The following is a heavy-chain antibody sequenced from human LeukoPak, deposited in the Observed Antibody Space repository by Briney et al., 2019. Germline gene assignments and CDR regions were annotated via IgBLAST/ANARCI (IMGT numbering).Heavy chain of an antibody. D-gene: IGHD3-10*01. CDR1: GFTFSSYG. CDR2: ISYDGSNK. J-gene: IGHJ4*02. Sequence: PGGSLRLSCAASGFTFSSYGMHWVRQAPGKGLEWVAVISYDGSNKYYADSVKGRFTISRDNSKNTLYLQMNSLRAEDTAVYYCAKENHIDYYGSGSYYTNFDYWGQRTLVTVSS. CDR3: AKENHIDYYGSGSYYTNFDY. V-gene: IGHV3-30*18.